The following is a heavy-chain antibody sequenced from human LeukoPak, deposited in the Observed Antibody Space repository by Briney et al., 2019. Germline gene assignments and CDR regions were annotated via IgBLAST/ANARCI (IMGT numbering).Heavy chain of an antibody. CDR1: GFTFSSYA. Sequence: GGSLRLSCAASGFTFSSYAMSWVRQAPGKGLEWVSSISSSSSYIYYADSVKGRFTISRDNAKNSLYLQMNSLRAEDTAVYYCARAPLRSGMDVWGQGTTVTVSS. CDR2: ISSSSSYI. CDR3: ARAPLRSGMDV. D-gene: IGHD4-17*01. V-gene: IGHV3-21*01. J-gene: IGHJ6*02.